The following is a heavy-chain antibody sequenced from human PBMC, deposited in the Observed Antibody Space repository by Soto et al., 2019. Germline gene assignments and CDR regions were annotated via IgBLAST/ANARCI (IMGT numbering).Heavy chain of an antibody. CDR1: GFSLSTTGVG. J-gene: IGHJ4*02. CDR2: IYWDDDK. Sequence: QITLKESGPTLVKPTQTLTLTCTFSGFSLSTTGVGVGWIRQPPGKALEWLAVIYWDDDKRYSPSLESRLTITKDTSKNQVVLTMTNMDPVDTAAYYCARVHYGDHAFHYWGQGTLVTVSS. V-gene: IGHV2-5*02. CDR3: ARVHYGDHAFHY. D-gene: IGHD4-17*01.